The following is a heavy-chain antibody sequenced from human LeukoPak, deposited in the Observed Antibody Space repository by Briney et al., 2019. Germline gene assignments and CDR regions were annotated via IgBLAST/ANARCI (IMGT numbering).Heavy chain of an antibody. V-gene: IGHV1-69*06. CDR2: IIPIFGTA. Sequence: AASVKVSCKASGGTFSSYAISWVRQAPGQGLEWMGGIIPIFGTANYAQKFQGRVTMTEDTSTDTAYMELSSLRSEDTAVYYCATGRGYYDSSGYYYWGQGTLVTVSS. J-gene: IGHJ4*02. CDR3: ATGRGYYDSSGYYY. D-gene: IGHD3-22*01. CDR1: GGTFSSYA.